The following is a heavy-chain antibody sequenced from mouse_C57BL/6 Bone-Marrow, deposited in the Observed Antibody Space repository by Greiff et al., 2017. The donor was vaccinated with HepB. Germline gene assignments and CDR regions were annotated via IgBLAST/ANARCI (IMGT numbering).Heavy chain of an antibody. D-gene: IGHD2-3*01. CDR3: ARWGDGYWAWFAY. Sequence: VKLQESGPELVKPGASVKISCKASGYAFSSSWINWVKQRPGKGLEWIGRIYPGDGDTNYNGKFKGKATLTADKSSSTAYMQLSSLTSEDSAVYFCARWGDGYWAWFAYWGQGTLVTVSA. CDR1: GYAFSSSW. V-gene: IGHV1-82*01. J-gene: IGHJ3*01. CDR2: IYPGDGDT.